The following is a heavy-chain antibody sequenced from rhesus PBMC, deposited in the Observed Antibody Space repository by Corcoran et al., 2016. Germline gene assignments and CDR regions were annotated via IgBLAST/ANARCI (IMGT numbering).Heavy chain of an antibody. CDR2: FSNGGGST. Sequence: EVQLVESGGGLVQPGGSLRFSCAAYGFTFSSYGMSWVRQAPGKGLEWVSYFSNGGGSTYYAHSLKGRFTISRDNSKNTLYLQMNSLRAEDTAVYYCAKGAKLELGVAFDFWGQGLRVTVSS. V-gene: IGHV3S5*01. CDR1: GFTFSSYG. J-gene: IGHJ3*01. D-gene: IGHD1-26*01. CDR3: AKGAKLELGVAFDF.